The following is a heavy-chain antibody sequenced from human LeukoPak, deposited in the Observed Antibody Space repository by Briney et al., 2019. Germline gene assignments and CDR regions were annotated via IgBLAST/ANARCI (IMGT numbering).Heavy chain of an antibody. J-gene: IGHJ4*02. CDR2: IYYSGST. V-gene: IGHV4-39*02. Sequence: SETLSLTCTVSGGSISSYYWGWIRQPPGKGLEWIGSIYYSGSTYYNPSLKSRVTISVDTSKNQFSLKLSSVTAADTAVYYCARDDFWSGYSDYWGQGTLVTVSS. D-gene: IGHD3-3*01. CDR1: GGSISSYY. CDR3: ARDDFWSGYSDY.